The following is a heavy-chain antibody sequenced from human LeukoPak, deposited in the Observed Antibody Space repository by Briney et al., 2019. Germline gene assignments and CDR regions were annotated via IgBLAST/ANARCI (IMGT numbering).Heavy chain of an antibody. CDR2: IYPGDSDT. D-gene: IGHD2-2*01. J-gene: IGHJ5*02. V-gene: IGHV5-51*01. CDR1: GSSFTSYW. Sequence: PGASLQISCKGSGSSFTSYWIGWVRQMPGKGLEWMGIIYPGDSDTRYSPSFQGQVTISADKSISTAYLQWSSLKASDTAMYYCARLTRNKYQLTLNWFDPWGQGTLVTVSS. CDR3: ARLTRNKYQLTLNWFDP.